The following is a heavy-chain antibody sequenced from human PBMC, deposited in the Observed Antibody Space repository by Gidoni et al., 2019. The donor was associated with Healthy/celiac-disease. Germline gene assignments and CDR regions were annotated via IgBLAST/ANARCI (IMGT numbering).Heavy chain of an antibody. CDR2: IKSKTDGGTT. V-gene: IGHV3-15*01. D-gene: IGHD6-13*01. J-gene: IGHJ6*02. CDR1: GFTFSNAW. CDR3: TTGQEYSSSWYYYYGMDV. Sequence: EVQLVESGGGLVKPGGSLRLSCAASGFTFSNAWMSWVRQAPGKGLEWVGRIKSKTDGGTTDYAAPVKGRFTISRDDSKNTLYLQMNSLKTEDTAVYYCTTGQEYSSSWYYYYGMDVWGQGTTVTVSS.